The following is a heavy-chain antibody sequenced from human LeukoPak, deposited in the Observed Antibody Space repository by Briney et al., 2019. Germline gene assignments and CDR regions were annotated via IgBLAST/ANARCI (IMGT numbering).Heavy chain of an antibody. CDR1: GFTFSSYW. J-gene: IGHJ4*02. CDR2: IKQDGSEK. CDR3: ARVVFPSRVSDY. D-gene: IGHD2-21*01. V-gene: IGHV3-7*01. Sequence: GGSLRLSCAASGFTFSSYWMSWVRQAPGKGLEWVANIKQDGSEKYYVASVKGRFTISKDNAKNSLYLQMNSLRVEDTAVYYCARVVFPSRVSDYWGQGTLVTVSS.